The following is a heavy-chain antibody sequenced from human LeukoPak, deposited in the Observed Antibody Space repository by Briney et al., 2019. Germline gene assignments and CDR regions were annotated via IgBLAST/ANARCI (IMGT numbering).Heavy chain of an antibody. CDR3: ARLQVHCGGDCYTRWFDP. J-gene: IGHJ5*02. D-gene: IGHD2-21*02. V-gene: IGHV4-59*08. CDR2: IYYSGST. Sequence: PSETLSLTCTVSGGSVSSYYWSWIRQPPGKGPEWIAYIYYSGSTKYNLSLKSRVTISLDRSKNQFSLKLRSVTAADTAVYYCARLQVHCGGDCYTRWFDPWGQGTLVTVSS. CDR1: GGSVSSYY.